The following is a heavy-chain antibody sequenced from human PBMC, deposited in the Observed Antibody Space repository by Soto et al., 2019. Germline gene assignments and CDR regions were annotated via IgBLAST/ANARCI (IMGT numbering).Heavy chain of an antibody. CDR1: GFTFSSYA. CDR3: ARDGRRDGYNSPFDY. Sequence: QVPLVESGGGVVQPGRSLRLSCAASGFTFSSYAMHWVRQAPGKGLEWVAVISYDGSNKYYADSVKGRFTISRDNSKNALYLQMNSLRAEDTAVYYCARDGRRDGYNSPFDYWGQGTLVTVSS. V-gene: IGHV3-30-3*01. J-gene: IGHJ4*02. CDR2: ISYDGSNK. D-gene: IGHD5-12*01.